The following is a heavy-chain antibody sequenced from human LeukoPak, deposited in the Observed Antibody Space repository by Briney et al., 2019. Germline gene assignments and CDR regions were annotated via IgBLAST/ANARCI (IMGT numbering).Heavy chain of an antibody. CDR3: ARSLYSRGGGLYYYYGMDV. Sequence: ASVKVSCKASGYTFTSYAMHWVRQAPGQRLEWMGWINAGNCNTKYSQKFQGTVTITRDTSASTAYMELSSLRSEDTAVYYCARSLYSRGGGLYYYYGMDVWGKGTTVTVSS. CDR2: INAGNCNT. V-gene: IGHV1-3*01. CDR1: GYTFTSYA. D-gene: IGHD6-13*01. J-gene: IGHJ6*04.